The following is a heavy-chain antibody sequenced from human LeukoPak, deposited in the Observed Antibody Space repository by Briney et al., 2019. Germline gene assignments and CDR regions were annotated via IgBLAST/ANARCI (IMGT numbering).Heavy chain of an antibody. CDR3: ARHTRGHVYY. D-gene: IGHD3-16*01. CDR2: IYPGDSDT. V-gene: IGHV5-51*01. Sequence: GESLKIYCKGSGYSFTSYWIGWVRQMPGKGMEGMGIIYPGDSDTRYSPSFQGQVTISADKSISTAYLQWSSLKASDTAIFSCARHTRGHVYYSGQRALVTASS. J-gene: IGHJ4*02. CDR1: GYSFTSYW.